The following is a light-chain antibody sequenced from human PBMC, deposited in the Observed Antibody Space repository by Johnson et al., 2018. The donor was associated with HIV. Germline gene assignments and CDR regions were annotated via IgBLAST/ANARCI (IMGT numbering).Light chain of an antibody. Sequence: QSVLTQPPSVSAAPGQKVTISCSGSSSNIGNNYVSWYQQLPGTAPKLLIYDNNKRPSGIPDRFSGFKSGTSATLGITGLQTGDEADYYCGTWDSRLSAGHVFGTGTKVTVL. CDR3: GTWDSRLSAGHV. CDR2: DNN. CDR1: SSNIGNNY. J-gene: IGLJ1*01. V-gene: IGLV1-51*01.